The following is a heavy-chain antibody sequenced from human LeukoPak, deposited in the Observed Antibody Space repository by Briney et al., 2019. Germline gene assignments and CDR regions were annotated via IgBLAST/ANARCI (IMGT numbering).Heavy chain of an antibody. CDR3: ARSLATSYYYMDV. Sequence: GRSLTLSCAASGFTFSNYAIHWVRQAPGKGLEWVAVISYDGSNKFYADSVKGRFTISRDNSKNTLHLQMNSLRAEDTAVYYCARSLATSYYYMDVWGKGTTVTVSS. D-gene: IGHD5-12*01. CDR1: GFTFSNYA. V-gene: IGHV3-30*04. CDR2: ISYDGSNK. J-gene: IGHJ6*03.